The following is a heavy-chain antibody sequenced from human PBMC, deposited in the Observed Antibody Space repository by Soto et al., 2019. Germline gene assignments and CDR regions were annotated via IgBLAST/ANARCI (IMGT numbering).Heavy chain of an antibody. V-gene: IGHV1-58*01. J-gene: IGHJ6*02. CDR1: IFTFASSA. Sequence: SVNVSCKASIFTFASSAVQWLRQARGQRLEGIGWIFVGRCNTNYPQKFQEKVTITIDMSTRTAYMELSSLRSEATAVYYCAADLGYEVYYYYGMDVWGQGTKVTVSS. CDR3: AADLGYEVYYYYGMDV. D-gene: IGHD5-12*01. CDR2: IFVGRCNT.